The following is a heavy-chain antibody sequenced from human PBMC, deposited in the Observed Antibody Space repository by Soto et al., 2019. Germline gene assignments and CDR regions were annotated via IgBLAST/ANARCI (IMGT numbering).Heavy chain of an antibody. D-gene: IGHD5-12*01. J-gene: IGHJ4*02. V-gene: IGHV4-61*01. CDR3: ARSGTMATIYYFDY. Sequence: SETLSLTCTVSGGSVNSGSYYWSWIRQPPGKGLEWIGYIYYSGSTNYNPSLKSRVTISVDTSKNQFSLKLSSVTAADTAVYYCARSGTMATIYYFDYWGQGTLVTVSS. CDR1: GGSVNSGSYY. CDR2: IYYSGST.